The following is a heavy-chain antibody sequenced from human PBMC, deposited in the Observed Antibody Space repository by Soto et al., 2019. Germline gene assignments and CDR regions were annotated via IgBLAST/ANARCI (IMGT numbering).Heavy chain of an antibody. V-gene: IGHV3-9*01. J-gene: IGHJ3*02. CDR1: GFTFDDYA. CDR3: AKDRATIVIGAADI. Sequence: LRLSCAASGFTFDDYAMHWVRQAPGKGLEWVSGISWNSGSIGYADSVKGRFTISRDNAKNSLYLQMNSLSAEDTALYYCAKDRATIVIGAADIWGQGTMVTLSS. D-gene: IGHD5-12*01. CDR2: ISWNSGSI.